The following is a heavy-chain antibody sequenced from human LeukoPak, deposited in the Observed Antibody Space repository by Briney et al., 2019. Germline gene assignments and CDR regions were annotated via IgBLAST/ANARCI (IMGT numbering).Heavy chain of an antibody. CDR2: ISSSSSYI. D-gene: IGHD2-8*01. CDR3: ARVREFDCTNGVCYISWFDP. CDR1: GFTFSSYS. V-gene: IGHV3-21*04. Sequence: PGGSLRLSCAASGFTFSSYSMNWVRQAPGKGLEWVSSISSSSSYIYYADSVKGRFTISRDNAKNSLYLQMNSLRAEDTAVYYCARVREFDCTNGVCYISWFDPWGQGTLVTVSP. J-gene: IGHJ5*02.